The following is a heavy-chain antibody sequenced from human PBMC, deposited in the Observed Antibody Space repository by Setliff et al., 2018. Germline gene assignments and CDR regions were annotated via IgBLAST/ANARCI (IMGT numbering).Heavy chain of an antibody. CDR3: ARVAGAKVNYMDV. CDR2: ISHLGIT. D-gene: IGHD1-26*01. J-gene: IGHJ6*03. Sequence: PSETLSLTCTVSGGPISSYFWSWIRQPPGKGLEWIGYISHLGITSYNPSLKSRATISGDTSGNQFSLQLNSVTAADTAVYYCARVAGAKVNYMDVWGKGTTVTVSS. CDR1: GGPISSYF. V-gene: IGHV4-59*08.